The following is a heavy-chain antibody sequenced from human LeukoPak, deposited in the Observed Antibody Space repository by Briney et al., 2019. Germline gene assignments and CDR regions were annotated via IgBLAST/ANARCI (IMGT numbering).Heavy chain of an antibody. Sequence: ASVKVSCKASGGTFSSYAISWVRQAPGQGLEWMGGIIPIFGTANYAQKFQGRVTITADESTSTAYMELSSLRSEDTAVYYCAIDYYDSSGNNNWFDPWGQGTLVTVSS. D-gene: IGHD3-22*01. V-gene: IGHV1-69*13. CDR1: GGTFSSYA. J-gene: IGHJ5*02. CDR3: AIDYYDSSGNNNWFDP. CDR2: IIPIFGTA.